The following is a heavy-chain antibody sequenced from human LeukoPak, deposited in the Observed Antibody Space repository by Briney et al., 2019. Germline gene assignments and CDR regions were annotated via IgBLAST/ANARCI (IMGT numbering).Heavy chain of an antibody. D-gene: IGHD2-15*01. J-gene: IGHJ4*02. CDR3: ARDLPLYCSGGSCHFDY. CDR2: INPSGGST. V-gene: IGHV1-46*01. CDR1: GYTFTSYY. Sequence: ASVKVSCKASGYTFTSYYMHWVRQAPGQGLEWMGIINPSGGSTSYAQKFQGRVTMTRDTSTSTVYMELSSLRSEDTAVYYCARDLPLYCSGGSCHFDYWGQGTLVTVSS.